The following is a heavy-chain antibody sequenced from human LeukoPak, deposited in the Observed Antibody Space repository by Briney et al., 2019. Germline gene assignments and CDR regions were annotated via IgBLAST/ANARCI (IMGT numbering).Heavy chain of an antibody. V-gene: IGHV1-69*13. CDR1: GGTFSSYA. J-gene: IGHJ4*02. CDR3: ASMDDSSGYYIDY. Sequence: ASVKVSCKASGGTFSSYAISWVRQAPGQGLEWMGGIIPIFGTASYAQKFQGRVTITADESTSTAYMELSSLRSEDTAVYYCASMDDSSGYYIDYWGQGTLVTVSS. CDR2: IIPIFGTA. D-gene: IGHD3-22*01.